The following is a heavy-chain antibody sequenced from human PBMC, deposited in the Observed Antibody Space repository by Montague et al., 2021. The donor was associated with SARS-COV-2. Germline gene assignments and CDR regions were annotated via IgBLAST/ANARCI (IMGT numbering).Heavy chain of an antibody. CDR3: ARLIGCGWTDAFDF. Sequence: SETLSLACVVSGDSVNTNQWTWVRQPPGKGLEWIGHVFYTGSTKYNPSLESRVTISIDTSKNQFALRLNSVSAADTAIYYCARLIGCGWTDAFDFWGQGTMVTVSS. J-gene: IGHJ3*01. V-gene: IGHV4-59*02. CDR2: VFYTGST. CDR1: GDSVNTNQ. D-gene: IGHD6-19*01.